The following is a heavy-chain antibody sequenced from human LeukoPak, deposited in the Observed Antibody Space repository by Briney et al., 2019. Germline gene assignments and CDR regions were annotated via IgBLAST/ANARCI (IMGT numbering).Heavy chain of an antibody. CDR1: GFTVSSNY. Sequence: GGSLRLSCAASGFTVSSNYMCWVRQAPGKGLEWVSVIYSGGSTYYADSVKGRFTISRDNSKNTLYLQMNSLRAEDTAVYYCASSFGPYYFDYWGQGTLVTVSS. CDR2: IYSGGST. D-gene: IGHD3/OR15-3a*01. J-gene: IGHJ4*02. V-gene: IGHV3-53*01. CDR3: ASSFGPYYFDY.